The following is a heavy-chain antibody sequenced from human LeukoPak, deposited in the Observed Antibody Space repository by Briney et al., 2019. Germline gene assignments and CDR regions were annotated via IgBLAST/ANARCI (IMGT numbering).Heavy chain of an antibody. CDR3: ASFAAAPGGRDY. CDR1: GGSFSGYY. Sequence: SETLSFTCAVYGGSFSGYYWSWIRQPPGKGLEWIGEINHSGSTNYNPSLKSRVTISVDTSKNQFSLKLSSVTAADTAVYYCASFAAAPGGRDYWGQGTLVTVSS. V-gene: IGHV4-34*01. D-gene: IGHD1-26*01. J-gene: IGHJ4*02. CDR2: INHSGST.